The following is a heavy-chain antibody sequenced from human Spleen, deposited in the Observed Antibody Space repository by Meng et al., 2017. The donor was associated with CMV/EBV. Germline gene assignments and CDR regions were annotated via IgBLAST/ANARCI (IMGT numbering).Heavy chain of an antibody. V-gene: IGHV3-30*02. CDR1: GFSFSSYG. CDR3: AKEGLRYFDSGWTSYWYFDI. J-gene: IGHJ2*01. D-gene: IGHD3-9*01. Sequence: GESLKISCAASGFSFSSYGMHWVRQAPGKGLEWVAFIWYDGSNKYYADSVKGRFTISRDNSKNTLYLEMNSLRVEDTAVYYCAKEGLRYFDSGWTSYWYFDIWGRGTLVTVSS. CDR2: IWYDGSNK.